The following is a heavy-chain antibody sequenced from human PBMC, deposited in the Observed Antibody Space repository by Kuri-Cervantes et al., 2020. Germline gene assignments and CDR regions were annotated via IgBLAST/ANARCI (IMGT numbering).Heavy chain of an antibody. J-gene: IGHJ3*02. CDR1: GFTFSDAW. D-gene: IGHD6-19*01. Sequence: GESLKISCAASGFTFSDAWMTWVRQAPGKGLEWVGRIKNKIEGWTTDYAAPVKVRFTISRDDSKNTLYLQMNSLKTEDTAVYYCTTDSSSGWYNAFDIWGQGTMVTVSS. CDR3: TTDSSSGWYNAFDI. CDR2: IKNKIEGWTT. V-gene: IGHV3-15*01.